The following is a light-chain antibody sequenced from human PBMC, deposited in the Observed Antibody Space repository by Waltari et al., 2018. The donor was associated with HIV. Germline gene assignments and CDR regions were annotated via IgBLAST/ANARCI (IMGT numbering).Light chain of an antibody. J-gene: IGLJ1*01. CDR2: GKD. CDR3: NSRDTSGNHLEV. Sequence: SSELTQDPAVSVALGQTVRITCQGDTLERYYASWYQQKPGQAPTLVFYGKDNRPSGIPDRLSASISGNTAFLTITGAQAEDEADYYCNSRDTSGNHLEVFGTGTKVTVL. CDR1: TLERYY. V-gene: IGLV3-19*01.